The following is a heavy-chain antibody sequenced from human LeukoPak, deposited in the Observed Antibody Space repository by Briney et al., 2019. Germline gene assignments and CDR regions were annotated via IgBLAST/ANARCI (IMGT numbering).Heavy chain of an antibody. Sequence: GGSLRLSCAATGFTFSNHWMHWVRQAPGKGLVWVSRINNDGSNTRYADSVKGRFTISRDNAKNTLYLQVSSLRVEDTAVYYCASDYRNNTVFQHWGQGTLVTVSS. J-gene: IGHJ1*01. CDR2: INNDGSNT. CDR3: ASDYRNNTVFQH. V-gene: IGHV3-74*01. D-gene: IGHD4-11*01. CDR1: GFTFSNHW.